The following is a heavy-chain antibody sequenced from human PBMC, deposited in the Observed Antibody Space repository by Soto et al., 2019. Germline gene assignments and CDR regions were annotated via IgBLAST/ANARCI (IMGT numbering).Heavy chain of an antibody. CDR2: ISWNSGSI. D-gene: IGHD3-3*01. Sequence: PGGSLRLSCAASGFTFDDYAMHWVRQAPGKGLEWVSGISWNSGSIGYADSVKGRFTISRDSAKNSLYLQMNSLRAEDTALYYCAKDHYDFWSGYYDYWGQGTLVTVSS. V-gene: IGHV3-9*01. CDR3: AKDHYDFWSGYYDY. CDR1: GFTFDDYA. J-gene: IGHJ4*02.